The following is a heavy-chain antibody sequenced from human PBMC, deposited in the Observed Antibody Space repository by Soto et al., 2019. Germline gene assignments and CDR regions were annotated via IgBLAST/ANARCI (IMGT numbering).Heavy chain of an antibody. J-gene: IGHJ5*02. CDR3: VRVATGSFNWFDP. D-gene: IGHD1-26*01. CDR1: GFTFDYYW. CDR2: INSDGSRT. Sequence: GGSLRLSCAASGFTFDYYWMHWVRQAPGKGLVWVSRINSDGSRTNYADSVKGRFTISRDNAKNTLYLQMNSLRAEDTAVYYCVRVATGSFNWFDPWGQGTQVTVS. V-gene: IGHV3-74*01.